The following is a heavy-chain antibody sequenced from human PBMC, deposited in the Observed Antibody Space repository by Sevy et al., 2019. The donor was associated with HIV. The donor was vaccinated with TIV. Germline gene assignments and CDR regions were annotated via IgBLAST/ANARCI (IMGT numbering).Heavy chain of an antibody. CDR1: GFTFSSYS. J-gene: IGHJ6*03. D-gene: IGHD2-15*01. CDR3: ARVEAYCSGGSCNYYYYYMDV. CDR2: ISSSSSYI. V-gene: IGHV3-21*01. Sequence: GGSPILSCAASGFTFSSYSMNWVRQAPGKGLEWVSSISSSSSYIYYADSVKGRFTISRDNAKNSLYLQMNSLRAEDTAVYYCARVEAYCSGGSCNYYYYYMDVWGKGTTVTVSS.